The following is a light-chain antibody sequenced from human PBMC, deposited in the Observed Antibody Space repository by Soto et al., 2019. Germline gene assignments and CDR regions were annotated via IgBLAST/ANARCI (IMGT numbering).Light chain of an antibody. CDR2: GAS. CDR1: QSVSSSY. J-gene: IGKJ4*01. Sequence: EIALTQSPGTLSLSPGERATLSCRASQSVSSSYLAWYQQKPGQAPRLLIYGASSRATGIPDRFSGSGSGTDFTLIISRLEPEDFAVYYCQQYGSSPLITFGGGTKVEIK. V-gene: IGKV3-20*01. CDR3: QQYGSSPLIT.